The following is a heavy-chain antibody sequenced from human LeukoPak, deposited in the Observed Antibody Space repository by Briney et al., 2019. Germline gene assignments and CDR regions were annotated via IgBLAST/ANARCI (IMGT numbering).Heavy chain of an antibody. J-gene: IGHJ4*02. CDR2: ISSSSSYI. D-gene: IGHD6-19*01. CDR1: GFTFSSYS. CDR3: ARATYGTVAGTVFDY. Sequence: PGGSLRLSCAASGFTFSSYSMNWVRQAPGKGLEWVSSISSSSSYIYYADSVKGRFNISRDNAKNSLYLQMNSLRAEDTAVYYCARATYGTVAGTVFDYWGQGPLVTVSS. V-gene: IGHV3-21*01.